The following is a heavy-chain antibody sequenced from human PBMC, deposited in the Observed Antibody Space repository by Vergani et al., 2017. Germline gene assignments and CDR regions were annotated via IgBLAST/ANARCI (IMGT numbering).Heavy chain of an antibody. D-gene: IGHD3-22*01. Sequence: QVQLVESGGGVVQPGRSLRLSCAASGFTFSSYGMHWVRQAPGKGLEWVAVIWYDGSNKYYADYVKGRFTISRDNSKNTLYLQMNSLRAEDAAVYYCARDREGYYDSSAWDYWGQGTLVTVSS. J-gene: IGHJ4*02. CDR3: ARDREGYYDSSAWDY. CDR2: IWYDGSNK. V-gene: IGHV3-33*01. CDR1: GFTFSSYG.